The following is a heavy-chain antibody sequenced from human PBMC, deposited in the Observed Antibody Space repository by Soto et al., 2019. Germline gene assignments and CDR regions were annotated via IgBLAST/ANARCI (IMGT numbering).Heavy chain of an antibody. CDR3: AVFRSSWFGDGRLDS. J-gene: IGHJ4*02. V-gene: IGHV5-51*01. D-gene: IGHD6-13*01. Sequence: GESLKISCKGSGYSFTSYWIGWVRQMPGKGLEWMGIIYPGDSDTRYSPSFQGQVTISADKSISTAYLQWSSLKVSDTAMYYCAVFRSSWFGDGRLDSWGPGTLVTVSS. CDR1: GYSFTSYW. CDR2: IYPGDSDT.